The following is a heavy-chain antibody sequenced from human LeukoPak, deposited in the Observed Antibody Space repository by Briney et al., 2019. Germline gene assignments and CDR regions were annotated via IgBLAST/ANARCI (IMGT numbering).Heavy chain of an antibody. Sequence: SGGSLRLSCAASGFTFSSYAMSWVRQAPGMGLEWVSSLSGSGINTYAADSVKGRFAISRDNSENTLYLQMNSLRAEDTAVYYCAKDQHYYGSGSYFWGQGTLVTVSS. CDR2: LSGSGINT. J-gene: IGHJ4*02. D-gene: IGHD3-10*01. CDR1: GFTFSSYA. CDR3: AKDQHYYGSGSYF. V-gene: IGHV3-23*01.